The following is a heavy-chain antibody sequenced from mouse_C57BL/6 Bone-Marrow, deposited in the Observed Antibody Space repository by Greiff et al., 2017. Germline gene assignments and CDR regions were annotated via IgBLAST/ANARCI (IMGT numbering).Heavy chain of an antibody. D-gene: IGHD2-4*01. CDR1: GYTFPSYW. Sequence: QVQLQQPGAELVRPGTSVKLSCKASGYTFPSYWMHWVKQRPGQGLEWIGVIDPSDSYPNYKQKFQGKATLTVDTSYSTAYMQLSSLTSEDSAVYYCARAMITTFFDYWGQGTTLTVSS. V-gene: IGHV1-59*01. CDR2: IDPSDSYP. J-gene: IGHJ2*01. CDR3: ARAMITTFFDY.